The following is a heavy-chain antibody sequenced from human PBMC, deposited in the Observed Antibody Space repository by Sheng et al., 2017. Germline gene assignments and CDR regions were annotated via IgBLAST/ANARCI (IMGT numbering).Heavy chain of an antibody. Sequence: EVQLVESGGGLVQPGGSLRLSCAASGFTFSSYEMNWVRQAPGKGLEWVSYISSSGSTIYYADSVKGRFTISRDNAKNSLYLQMNSLRAEDTAVYYCAQTLLDSGSSYDYWGQGTLVTVSS. V-gene: IGHV3-48*03. CDR1: GFTFSSYE. J-gene: IGHJ4*02. CDR3: AQTLLDSGSSYDY. CDR2: ISSSGSTI. D-gene: IGHD1-26*01.